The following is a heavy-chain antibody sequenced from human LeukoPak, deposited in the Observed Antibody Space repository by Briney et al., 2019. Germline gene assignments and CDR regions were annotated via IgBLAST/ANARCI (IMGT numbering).Heavy chain of an antibody. CDR2: IYYSGST. V-gene: IGHV4-59*01. CDR3: ARAYSSSWYRTGEGSWFDP. J-gene: IGHJ5*02. CDR1: GFTFSDYY. D-gene: IGHD6-13*01. Sequence: GSLRLSCAASGFTFSDYYMSWIRQPPGKGLEWIGYIYYSGSTNYNPSLKSRVTISIDTSKNQFSLKLSSVTAADTAVYYCARAYSSSWYRTGEGSWFDPWGQGTLVTVSS.